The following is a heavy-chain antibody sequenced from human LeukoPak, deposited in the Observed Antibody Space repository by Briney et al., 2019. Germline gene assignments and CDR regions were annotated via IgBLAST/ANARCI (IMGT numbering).Heavy chain of an antibody. CDR2: ISFDGNNI. Sequence: QTGGSLRLSCAGSGFTFNMYGMHWVRQAPGKGLEWMAVISFDGNNIYYADSVKGRFTISRDNSKNTLFLQMNSLRLEDTAVYYCAKTWYDFWSGFTAGSLYYYYGMDVWGQGTTVTVSS. V-gene: IGHV3-30*18. CDR3: AKTWYDFWSGFTAGSLYYYYGMDV. CDR1: GFTFNMYG. J-gene: IGHJ6*02. D-gene: IGHD3-3*01.